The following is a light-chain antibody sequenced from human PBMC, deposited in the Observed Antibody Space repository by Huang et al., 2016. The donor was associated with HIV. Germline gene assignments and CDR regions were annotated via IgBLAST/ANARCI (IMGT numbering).Light chain of an antibody. Sequence: DIQMTQSPSSVSASVGERVTITCRASQGFSTYLACYQQRPGKAPKLLIYGSSSLQSGVPSRFSGSGSSTDFSLTISSLQPEDFATYYCQQGKSFPLTFGQGTRLEIK. J-gene: IGKJ5*01. CDR3: QQGKSFPLT. V-gene: IGKV1D-12*01. CDR2: GSS. CDR1: QGFSTY.